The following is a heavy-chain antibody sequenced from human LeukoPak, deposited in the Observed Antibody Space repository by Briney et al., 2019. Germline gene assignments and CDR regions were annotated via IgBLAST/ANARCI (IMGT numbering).Heavy chain of an antibody. CDR3: ANSPGVAGTVHDY. J-gene: IGHJ4*02. CDR2: ISGSGGST. V-gene: IGHV3-23*01. D-gene: IGHD2-15*01. Sequence: GGSLRLSCAASGFSFSTYGMHWVRQAPGKGLEWVSAISGSGGSTYYADSVKGRFTISRDNSKNTLYLQMNSLRAEDTAVYYCANSPGVAGTVHDYWGQGTLVTVSS. CDR1: GFSFSTYG.